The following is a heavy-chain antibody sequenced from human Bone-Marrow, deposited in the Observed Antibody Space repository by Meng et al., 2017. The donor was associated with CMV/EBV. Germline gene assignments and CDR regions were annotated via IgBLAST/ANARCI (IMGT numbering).Heavy chain of an antibody. CDR1: GGTFSSYA. J-gene: IGHJ6*02. V-gene: IGHV1-69*05. Sequence: SVKVSCKASGGTFSSYAISWVRQAPGQGLEWMGGIIPIFGTANYAQKFQGRVTITTDESTSTAYMELSSLRSEDTAVYYCARDVVVVPPAIKFRGYYGMDVWGQGTTVTVSS. D-gene: IGHD2-2*02. CDR3: ARDVVVVPPAIKFRGYYGMDV. CDR2: IIPIFGTA.